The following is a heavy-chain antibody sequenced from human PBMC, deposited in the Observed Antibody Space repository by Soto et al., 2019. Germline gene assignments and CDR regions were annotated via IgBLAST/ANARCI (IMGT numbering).Heavy chain of an antibody. D-gene: IGHD1-26*01. CDR1: GLPFSVYN. Sequence: PGGSLRLSCAASGLPFSVYNMNWVRQAPGKGQEWVSSIGSRGTDMYYAESVKGRFTISRDNAKNSLYLHLKGLRAEDTAVYYCARPYSGSYSFDFWGQGTMVTVSS. J-gene: IGHJ4*02. V-gene: IGHV3-21*01. CDR2: IGSRGTDM. CDR3: ARPYSGSYSFDF.